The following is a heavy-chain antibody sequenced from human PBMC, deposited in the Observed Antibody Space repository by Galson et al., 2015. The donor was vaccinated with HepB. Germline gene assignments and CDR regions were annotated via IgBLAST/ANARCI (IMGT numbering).Heavy chain of an antibody. CDR2: IRSKAYNYAT. D-gene: IGHD6-13*01. V-gene: IGHV3-73*01. Sequence: SLRLSCAASGFTFSGSAIHWVRQASGKGPEWVGRIRSKAYNYATSCVASLKGRFIINSDDSKNTAYLQMISLKIEDTAVYYCARLGDLSGYSGRWGQGTLVTVSS. CDR1: GFTFSGSA. J-gene: IGHJ4*02. CDR3: ARLGDLSGYSGR.